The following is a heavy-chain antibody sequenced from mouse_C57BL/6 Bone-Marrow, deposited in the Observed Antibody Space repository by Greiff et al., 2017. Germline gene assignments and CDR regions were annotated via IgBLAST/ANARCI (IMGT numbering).Heavy chain of an antibody. Sequence: EVKVVESGGGLVKPGGSLKLSCAASGFTFSSYTMSWVRQTPEKRLEWVATISGGGGNTYYPDSVKGRFTISRDNAKNTLYLQMSSLRSEDTALYYCARQLGFAYWGQGTLVTVSA. J-gene: IGHJ3*01. CDR3: ARQLGFAY. CDR2: ISGGGGNT. D-gene: IGHD4-1*01. V-gene: IGHV5-9*01. CDR1: GFTFSSYT.